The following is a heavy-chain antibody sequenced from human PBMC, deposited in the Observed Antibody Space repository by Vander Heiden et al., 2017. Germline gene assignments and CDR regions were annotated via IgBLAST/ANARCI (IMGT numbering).Heavy chain of an antibody. Sequence: EVQLVESGGGLVKPGGSLRLSCAASGFTFSSYSMNWVRQAPGKGLEWVSSISSSSSYIYYADSVKGRFTISIDNAKNSMYMHMNSLRAEDRGGYFVARDLGIYVYRCHGSMVTV. CDR3: ARDLGIYVY. CDR2: ISSSSSYI. CDR1: GFTFSSYS. J-gene: IGHJ4*01. D-gene: IGHD3-16*01. V-gene: IGHV3-21*01.